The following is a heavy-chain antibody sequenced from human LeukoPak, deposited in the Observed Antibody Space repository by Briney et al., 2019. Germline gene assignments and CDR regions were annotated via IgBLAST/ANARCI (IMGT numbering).Heavy chain of an antibody. Sequence: PGESLRLSCAASGFTFSSCAMSWVRQAPGKGLEWVSAISGSGGNTYYADSVKGRFTISRDNSKNTLYLQMNSLRAEDTAVYYCAKVPLSAAGGWFDPWGQGTLVTVSS. CDR3: AKVPLSAAGGWFDP. J-gene: IGHJ5*02. CDR2: ISGSGGNT. D-gene: IGHD6-13*01. CDR1: GFTFSSCA. V-gene: IGHV3-23*01.